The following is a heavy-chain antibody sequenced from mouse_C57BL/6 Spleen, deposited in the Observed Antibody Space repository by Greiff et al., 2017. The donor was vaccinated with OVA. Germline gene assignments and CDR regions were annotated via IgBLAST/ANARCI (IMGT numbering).Heavy chain of an antibody. J-gene: IGHJ1*03. Sequence: EVKLMESGPELVKPGASVKIPCKASGYTFTDYNMDWVKQSHGKSLEWIGDINPNNGGTIYNQKFKGKATLTVDKSSSTAYMELRSPTSEDTAVDDCARRTAHWYFDVWGTGTTVTVSS. D-gene: IGHD1-2*01. CDR2: INPNNGGT. CDR1: GYTFTDYN. V-gene: IGHV1-18*01. CDR3: ARRTAHWYFDV.